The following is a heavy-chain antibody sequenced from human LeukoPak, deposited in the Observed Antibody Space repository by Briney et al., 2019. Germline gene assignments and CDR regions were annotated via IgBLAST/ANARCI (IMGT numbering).Heavy chain of an antibody. D-gene: IGHD1-7*01. J-gene: IGHJ4*02. CDR2: ISAYNGNT. Sequence: ASVKVSCKASGYTFTSYGISWVRQAPGQGLEWMGRISAYNGNTNYAQKLQGRVTMTTDTSTSTAYMELRSLRSDDTAVYYCARASHQLVYGYGITGTIYDYWGQGTLVTVSS. CDR3: ARASHQLVYGYGITGTIYDY. CDR1: GYTFTSYG. V-gene: IGHV1-18*01.